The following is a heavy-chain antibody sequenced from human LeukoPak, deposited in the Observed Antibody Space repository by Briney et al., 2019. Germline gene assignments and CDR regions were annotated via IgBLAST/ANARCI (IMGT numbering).Heavy chain of an antibody. CDR3: ARDGIAAAGRGFYDY. V-gene: IGHV1-69*04. D-gene: IGHD6-13*01. CDR2: IIPIFGIA. J-gene: IGHJ4*02. Sequence: SVKVSCKASGGTFSSYAISWVRQAPGQGLEWMGRIIPIFGIANYAQKFQGRVTITAGKSTSTAYMELSSLRSEDTAVYYCARDGIAAAGRGFYDYWGQGTLVTVSS. CDR1: GGTFSSYA.